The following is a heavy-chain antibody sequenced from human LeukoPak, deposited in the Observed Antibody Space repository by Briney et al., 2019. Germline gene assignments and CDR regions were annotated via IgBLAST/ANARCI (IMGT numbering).Heavy chain of an antibody. CDR3: AKVLDSGSFPDY. V-gene: IGHV3-23*01. Sequence: GGSLRLSCAASGFTFSSFTMTWVRQAPGKGLEWVSAIGGSDGTTYYADSVKGRCIISRDNYKNILYPQMNSLRVEDTAIYYCAKVLDSGSFPDYWGQGTLATVSS. CDR1: GFTFSSFT. D-gene: IGHD1-26*01. CDR2: IGGSDGTT. J-gene: IGHJ4*02.